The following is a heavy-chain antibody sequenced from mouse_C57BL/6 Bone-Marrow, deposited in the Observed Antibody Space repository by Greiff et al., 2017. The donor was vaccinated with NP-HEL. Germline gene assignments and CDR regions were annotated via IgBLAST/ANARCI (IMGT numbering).Heavy chain of an antibody. J-gene: IGHJ4*01. D-gene: IGHD1-1*01. V-gene: IGHV5-17*01. CDR2: ISSGSSTI. CDR3: ASYYYGSSYNAMDY. Sequence: EVKLMESGGGLVKPGGSLKLSCAASGFTFSDYGMHWVRQAPEKGLEWVAYISSGSSTIYYADTVKGRFTISRDNAKNTLFLQMTSLRSEDTAMYYCASYYYGSSYNAMDYWGQGTSVTVSA. CDR1: GFTFSDYG.